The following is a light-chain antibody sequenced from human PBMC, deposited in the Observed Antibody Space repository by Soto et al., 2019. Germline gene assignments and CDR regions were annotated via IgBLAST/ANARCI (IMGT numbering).Light chain of an antibody. Sequence: DIQMTQSPSTLSASVGDRVTITCRASQSINSWLAWYQQKPGKAPNLLIYDASTLESGVPSRFSGSGSGTEFTLTISSLQPDDFATYYCQQYNTYSGTFGQGTKVDNK. J-gene: IGKJ1*01. CDR3: QQYNTYSGT. CDR2: DAS. V-gene: IGKV1-5*01. CDR1: QSINSW.